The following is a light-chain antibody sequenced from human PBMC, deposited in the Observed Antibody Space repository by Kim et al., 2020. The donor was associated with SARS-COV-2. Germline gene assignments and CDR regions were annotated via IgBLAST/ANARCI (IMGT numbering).Light chain of an antibody. CDR1: SSNIGNNA. CDR3: AAWDDRLNGQV. CDR2: YDD. J-gene: IGLJ3*02. V-gene: IGLV1-36*01. Sequence: QSVLTQPPSVSEAPRQRVTISCSGSSSNIGNNAVNWYQQLPGKAPKLLIYYDDLLPSGVSDRFSGSKSGTSASLPISGLQSEDEADYYCAAWDDRLNGQVFGGGTQLTVL.